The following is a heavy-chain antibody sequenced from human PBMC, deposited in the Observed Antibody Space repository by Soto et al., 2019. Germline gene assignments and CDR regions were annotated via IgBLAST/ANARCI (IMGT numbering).Heavy chain of an antibody. D-gene: IGHD3-10*01. CDR1: GFTFSSHS. J-gene: IGHJ4*02. CDR2: ISTSGSGT. Sequence: VQLLESGGGLVQPGGSLRLSCVVSGFTFSSHSMSWVRQAPGKGLEWDSSISTSGSGTYHADSVKGRFAISRDNSKNTLSLQMNSLRAEDTAEYYCARGSSELGYWGQGPLVTVSS. V-gene: IGHV3-23*01. CDR3: ARGSSELGY.